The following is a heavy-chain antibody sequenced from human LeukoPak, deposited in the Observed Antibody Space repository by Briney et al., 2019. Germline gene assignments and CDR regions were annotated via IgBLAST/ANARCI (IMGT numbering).Heavy chain of an antibody. CDR1: GFTFSSYA. V-gene: IGHV3-64*01. D-gene: IGHD5-12*01. J-gene: IGHJ4*02. Sequence: GGSLRLSCAASGFTFSSYAMHWVRQAPGKGLEYVSAIISNGGSTYYANSVKGRFTISRDNSKNTLYLQMGSLRAEDMAVYYCARGQRGYSGYDHYYFDYWGQGTLVTVSS. CDR2: IISNGGST. CDR3: ARGQRGYSGYDHYYFDY.